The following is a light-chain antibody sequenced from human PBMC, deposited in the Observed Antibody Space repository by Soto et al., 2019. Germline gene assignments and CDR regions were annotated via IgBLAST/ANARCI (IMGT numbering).Light chain of an antibody. CDR1: QSVSNY. J-gene: IGKJ4*01. CDR3: QQRYNWPPLT. V-gene: IGKV3-11*01. CDR2: DAF. Sequence: EIVLTQSPATLSLSPGERATLSCRASQSVSNYLAWYQQKPGQAPRLLIYDAFNRATGIPARFSGSGSGTDFTLTISSLEAEDFAVYYCQQRYNWPPLTFGGGTKVEIK.